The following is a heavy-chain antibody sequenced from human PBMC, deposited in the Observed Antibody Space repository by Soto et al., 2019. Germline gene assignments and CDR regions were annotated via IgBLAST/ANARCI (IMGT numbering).Heavy chain of an antibody. CDR1: GFTFSSYA. V-gene: IGHV3-23*01. CDR2: ISGSGGST. Sequence: GSLRLSCAASGFTFSSYAMSWVRQAPGKGLEWVSAISGSGGSTYYADSVKGRFTISRDNSKNTLYLQMNSLRAEDTAVYYCATSTVYCSGGSCYWDYWGQGTLVTVSS. CDR3: ATSTVYCSGGSCYWDY. D-gene: IGHD2-15*01. J-gene: IGHJ4*02.